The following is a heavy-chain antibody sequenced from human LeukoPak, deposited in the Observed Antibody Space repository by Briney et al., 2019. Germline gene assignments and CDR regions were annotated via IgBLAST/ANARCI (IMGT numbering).Heavy chain of an antibody. V-gene: IGHV3-74*01. CDR2: IMSDGRST. CDR1: GFTFTTYG. CDR3: ARDSQFIGPLY. D-gene: IGHD5-24*01. J-gene: IGHJ4*02. Sequence: GGSLRLSCAASGFTFTTYGMHWVRQAPGKGLVWVSRIMSDGRSTYADSVKGQFTISRDTAKNTLYLQMNSLRAEDTAVYYCARDSQFIGPLYWGQGTLVTVSS.